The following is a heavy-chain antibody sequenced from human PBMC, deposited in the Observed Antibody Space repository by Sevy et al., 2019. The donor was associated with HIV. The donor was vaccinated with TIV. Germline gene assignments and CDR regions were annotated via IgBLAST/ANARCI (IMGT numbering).Heavy chain of an antibody. CDR2: ISWNSGSI. D-gene: IGHD2-15*01. CDR1: GFTFDDYA. CDR3: EKDIGWYCSGGSGLFDY. V-gene: IGHV3-9*01. J-gene: IGHJ4*02. Sequence: GGSLRLSCAASGFTFDDYAMHWVRQAPGKGLEWVSGISWNSGSIGYADSVKGRFTISRDNAKNSLYLQMNSLRAEDTAVYYCEKDIGWYCSGGSGLFDYWGQGTLVTVSS.